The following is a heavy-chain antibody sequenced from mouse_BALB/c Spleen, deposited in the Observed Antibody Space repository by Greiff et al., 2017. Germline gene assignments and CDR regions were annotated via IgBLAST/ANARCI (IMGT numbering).Heavy chain of an antibody. V-gene: IGHV3-6*02. CDR3: ARDGKWYFDV. CDR1: GYSITSGYY. CDR2: ISYDGSN. D-gene: IGHD2-1*01. J-gene: IGHJ1*01. Sequence: EVQRVESGPGLVKPSQSLSLTCSVTGYSITSGYYWNWIRQFPGNKLEWMGYISYDGSNNYNPSLKNRISITRDTSKNQFFLKLNSVTTEDTATYYCARDGKWYFDVWGAGTTVTVSS.